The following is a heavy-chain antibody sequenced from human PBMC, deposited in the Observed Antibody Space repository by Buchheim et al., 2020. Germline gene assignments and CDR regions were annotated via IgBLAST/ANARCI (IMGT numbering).Heavy chain of an antibody. CDR2: INPRCDIT. J-gene: IGHJ5*02. CDR1: GYTFTNYH. V-gene: IGHV1-46*01. Sequence: QVQLVQSGAEVKKAGASVKISCKASGYTFTNYHMHWVRQAPGQGLEWMGIINPRCDITTYAQKFQGRVTMTRDTSTSTDYMEVSSLTSEDTAIYYCARDVSYGWFDPWGQGT. CDR3: ARDVSYGWFDP. D-gene: IGHD4-17*01.